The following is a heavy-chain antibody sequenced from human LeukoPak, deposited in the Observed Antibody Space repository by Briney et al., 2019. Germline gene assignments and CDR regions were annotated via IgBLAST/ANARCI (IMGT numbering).Heavy chain of an antibody. CDR1: GFTFSSYS. Sequence: GGSLRLSCAASGFTFSSYSMNWVRQAPGKGLEWVAFIRYDGSNKYYADSVKGRFTISRDNSKNTLYLQMNSLRAEDTAVYYCAKDHGSSSLYPDPGYYYYYMDVWGKGTTVTISS. J-gene: IGHJ6*03. V-gene: IGHV3-30*02. D-gene: IGHD6-13*01. CDR2: IRYDGSNK. CDR3: AKDHGSSSLYPDPGYYYYYMDV.